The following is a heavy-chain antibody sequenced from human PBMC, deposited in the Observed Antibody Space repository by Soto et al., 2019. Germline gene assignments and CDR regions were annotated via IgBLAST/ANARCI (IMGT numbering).Heavy chain of an antibody. CDR1: GYTFTYYG. CDR3: AREGQLGY. D-gene: IGHD6-6*01. CDR2: ISGYNGNT. J-gene: IGHJ4*02. Sequence: ASVKVSCKASGYTFTYYGFSWVRQAPGQGLEWMGWISGYNGNTNYAERLQGRVTMTTDTSTSTAYMELKSLRYDDTAVYYCAREGQLGYWGQGTPVTVS. V-gene: IGHV1-18*01.